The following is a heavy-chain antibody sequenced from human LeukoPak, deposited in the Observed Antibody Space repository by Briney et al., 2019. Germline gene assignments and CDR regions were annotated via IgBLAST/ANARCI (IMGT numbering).Heavy chain of an antibody. V-gene: IGHV3-11*06. D-gene: IGHD2-15*01. Sequence: GGSLRLSRAASGFTFSDYYMSWIRQAPGKGLEWVSYISSSSSYTDYADSVKGRFTISRDNAKNSLYLQMNSLRAEDTAVYYCARYCSGGSCYSHWGQGTLVTVSS. CDR1: GFTFSDYY. CDR3: ARYCSGGSCYSH. CDR2: ISSSSSYT. J-gene: IGHJ4*02.